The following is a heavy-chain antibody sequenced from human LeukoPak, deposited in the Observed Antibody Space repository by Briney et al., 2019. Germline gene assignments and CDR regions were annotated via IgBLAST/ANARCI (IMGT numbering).Heavy chain of an antibody. V-gene: IGHV4-39*01. CDR3: ARPGWQQPTLKNQSPNYYYYMDV. D-gene: IGHD2-15*01. CDR2: IYYSGST. CDR1: GGSISSSSYY. Sequence: PSETLSLTCTVSGGSISSSSYYWGWIRQPPGKGLEWIGSIYYSGSTYYNPSLKSRVTISVDTSKNQFSLKLSSVTAADTAVYYCARPGWQQPTLKNQSPNYYYYMDVWGKGTTVTISS. J-gene: IGHJ6*03.